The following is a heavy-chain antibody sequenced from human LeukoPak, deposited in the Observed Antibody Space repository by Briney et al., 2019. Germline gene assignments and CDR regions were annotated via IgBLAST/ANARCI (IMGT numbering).Heavy chain of an antibody. CDR2: INPSGGST. V-gene: IGHV1-46*01. Sequence: ASVKVSCKASGYTFTSYYMHWVRQAPGQGLEWMGIINPSGGSTSYAQKFQGRVTMTRDMSTSTVYMELSSLRSEDTAVYYCVRDRRDQWLSYWYFDLWGRGTLVTVSS. J-gene: IGHJ2*01. CDR3: VRDRRDQWLSYWYFDL. D-gene: IGHD3-22*01. CDR1: GYTFTSYY.